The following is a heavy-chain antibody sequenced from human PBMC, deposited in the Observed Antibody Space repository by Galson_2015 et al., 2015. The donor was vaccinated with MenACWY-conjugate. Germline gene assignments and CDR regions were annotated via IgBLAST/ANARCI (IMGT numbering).Heavy chain of an antibody. D-gene: IGHD2-15*01. Sequence: GTPVPPRLFSGGSIRNDEFYFGWVRPPPGEGVEWIGDNHYRGGTAPNPSPQRRNNHPQENDKQQLSLNLASVSAADTAVYYCARRRPRDIGGGFDIWGQETLVTVSS. CDR2: NHYRGGT. CDR1: GGSIRNDEFY. J-gene: IGHJ3*02. CDR3: ARRRPRDIGGGFDI. V-gene: IGHV4-39*01.